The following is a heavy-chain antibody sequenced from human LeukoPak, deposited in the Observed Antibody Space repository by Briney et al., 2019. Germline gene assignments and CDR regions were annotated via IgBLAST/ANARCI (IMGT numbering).Heavy chain of an antibody. CDR3: AGERITIFGVAPFDY. J-gene: IGHJ4*02. V-gene: IGHV1-8*01. D-gene: IGHD3-3*01. CDR2: MNPNSGNT. Sequence: ASVKVSCKASGYTFTSYDINWVRQATGQGLEWMGWMNPNSGNTGYAQKFQGRVTMTRNTSISTAYMELSSLRSEDTAVYYCAGERITIFGVAPFDYWGQGTLVTVSS. CDR1: GYTFTSYD.